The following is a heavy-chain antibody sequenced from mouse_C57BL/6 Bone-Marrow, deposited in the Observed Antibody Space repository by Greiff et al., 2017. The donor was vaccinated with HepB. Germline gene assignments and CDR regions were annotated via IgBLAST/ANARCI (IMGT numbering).Heavy chain of an antibody. CDR2: IDPSDSYT. Sequence: VQLQQPGAELVRPGPSVKLSCKASGYTFTSYWMHWVKQRPGQGLEWIGVIDPSDSYTNYNQKFKGKATLTVDTSSSTAYMQLSSLTSEDSAVYYCARDYGNSVDYWGQGTTLTVSS. V-gene: IGHV1-59*01. CDR1: GYTFTSYW. J-gene: IGHJ2*01. D-gene: IGHD2-1*01. CDR3: ARDYGNSVDY.